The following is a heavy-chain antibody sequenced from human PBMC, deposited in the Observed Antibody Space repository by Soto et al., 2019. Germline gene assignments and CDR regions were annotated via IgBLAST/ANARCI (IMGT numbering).Heavy chain of an antibody. J-gene: IGHJ6*03. Sequence: QLQLQESGPGLVKPSETLSLTCTVSGGSISSSSYYWGWIRQPPGKGLEWIGSIYYSGSTYYNPSLKSRATISVDTSKNQFSLKLSSVTAADTAVYYCARQPLYCSGGSCYPFYYYYYMDVWGKGTTVTVSS. V-gene: IGHV4-39*01. D-gene: IGHD2-15*01. CDR1: GGSISSSSYY. CDR3: ARQPLYCSGGSCYPFYYYYYMDV. CDR2: IYYSGST.